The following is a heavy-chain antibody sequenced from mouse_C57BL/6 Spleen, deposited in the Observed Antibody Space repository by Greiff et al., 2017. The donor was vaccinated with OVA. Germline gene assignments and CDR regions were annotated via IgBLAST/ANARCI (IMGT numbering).Heavy chain of an antibody. CDR2: ISDGGSYT. J-gene: IGHJ3*01. Sequence: EVQLQESGGGLVKPGGSLKLSCAASGFTFSSYAMSWVRQTPEKRLEWVATISDGGSYTYYPDNVKGRFTISRDNAKNNLYLQMSHLKSEDTAMYYCARDDGYDKRATWFAYWGQGTLVTVSA. D-gene: IGHD2-2*01. CDR3: ARDDGYDKRATWFAY. CDR1: GFTFSSYA. V-gene: IGHV5-4*01.